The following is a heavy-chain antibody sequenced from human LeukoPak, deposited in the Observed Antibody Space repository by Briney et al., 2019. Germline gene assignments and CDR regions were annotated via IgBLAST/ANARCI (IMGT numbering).Heavy chain of an antibody. CDR3: ARGWTMVRGVPSLDY. D-gene: IGHD3-10*01. J-gene: IGHJ4*02. Sequence: PSETLSLTCTVSGGSISSGDYYWSWIRQPPGKGLEWIGYIYYSGSTYYNPSLKSRVTISVDTSKNQFSLKLSSVTAADTAVYYCARGWTMVRGVPSLDYWGQGTLVTVPS. V-gene: IGHV4-30-4*08. CDR2: IYYSGST. CDR1: GGSISSGDYY.